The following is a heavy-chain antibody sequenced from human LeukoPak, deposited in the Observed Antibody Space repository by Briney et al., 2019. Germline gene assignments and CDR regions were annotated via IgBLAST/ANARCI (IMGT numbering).Heavy chain of an antibody. D-gene: IGHD5-18*01. CDR1: GFTFSSYW. Sequence: GGSLRLSCAASGFTFSSYWMHWVRQAPGKGLVWVSRINSDGSSTSYADSVKGRFTISRDNAKNTLYLQMNSLRAEDTAVYYCARVRVGYSREFDYWGQGTLVTVCS. J-gene: IGHJ4*02. CDR2: INSDGSST. CDR3: ARVRVGYSREFDY. V-gene: IGHV3-74*01.